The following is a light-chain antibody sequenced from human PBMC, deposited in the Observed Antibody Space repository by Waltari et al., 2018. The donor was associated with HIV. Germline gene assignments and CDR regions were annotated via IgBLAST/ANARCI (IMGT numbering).Light chain of an antibody. Sequence: SVLTQPPSASGTPGQRVTISCSGSTSNIGSNYVFWYQHPPGTAPKLLIHRTNKGPSGVPGRFSGYTSGTSASLAISGLRSGDEADYYCVAWDDSLRGVLFGGGTKVAVL. CDR2: RTN. V-gene: IGLV1-47*01. J-gene: IGLJ2*01. CDR1: TSNIGSNY. CDR3: VAWDDSLRGVL.